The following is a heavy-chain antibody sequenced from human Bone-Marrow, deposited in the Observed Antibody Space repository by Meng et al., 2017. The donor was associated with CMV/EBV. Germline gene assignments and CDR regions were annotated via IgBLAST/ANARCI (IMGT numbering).Heavy chain of an antibody. D-gene: IGHD2-2*02. Sequence: GGSLRLSCAASGFTFSSYEMNWVRQAPGKGLEWVSYISSSGSTIYYADSVKGRFTISRDNAKNSLYLQMNSLRAEDTAVYYCARDHKIPFQYCSSTSCYNAYYYYGTDVWGQGTTVTVSS. J-gene: IGHJ6*02. V-gene: IGHV3-48*03. CDR3: ARDHKIPFQYCSSTSCYNAYYYYGTDV. CDR1: GFTFSSYE. CDR2: ISSSGSTI.